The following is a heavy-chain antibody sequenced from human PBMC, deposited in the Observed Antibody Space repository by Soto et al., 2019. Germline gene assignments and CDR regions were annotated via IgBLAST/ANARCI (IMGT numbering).Heavy chain of an antibody. D-gene: IGHD2-2*01. CDR1: GYDFNTNW. CDR2: MYPGDSDT. V-gene: IGHV5-51*01. J-gene: IGHJ4*01. Sequence: GESLKISCRGSGYDFNTNWFGWVRQLPGKGLEWVGIMYPGDSDTRYNPSLQGHVTLSADVTVSTAFLQWRSLKTSDTGMYFCARLPRDCNKTSCYYADHWGHGTQVTVSS. CDR3: ARLPRDCNKTSCYYADH.